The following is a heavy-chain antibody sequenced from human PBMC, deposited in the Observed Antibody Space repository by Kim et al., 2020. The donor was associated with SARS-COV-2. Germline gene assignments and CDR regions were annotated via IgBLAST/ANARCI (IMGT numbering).Heavy chain of an antibody. J-gene: IGHJ3*02. CDR3: AREINYYDSSGYYLRAFDI. V-gene: IGHV4-59*01. D-gene: IGHD3-22*01. Sequence: SRATISVDTSKNQFSLKLSSVTAADTAVYYCAREINYYDSSGYYLRAFDIWGQGTMVTVSS.